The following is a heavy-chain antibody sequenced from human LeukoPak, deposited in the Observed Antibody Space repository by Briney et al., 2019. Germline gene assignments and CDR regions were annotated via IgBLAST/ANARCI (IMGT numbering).Heavy chain of an antibody. CDR2: INHSGST. CDR1: GGPFSGYY. CDR3: ARHYHTMIVSPPGY. D-gene: IGHD3-22*01. Sequence: SETLSLTCAVYGGPFSGYYWSWIRQPPGKGLEWIGEINHSGSTYYNPSLKSRVTISVDTSKNQFSLKLSSVTAADTAVYYCARHYHTMIVSPPGYWGQGTLVTVSS. V-gene: IGHV4-34*01. J-gene: IGHJ4*02.